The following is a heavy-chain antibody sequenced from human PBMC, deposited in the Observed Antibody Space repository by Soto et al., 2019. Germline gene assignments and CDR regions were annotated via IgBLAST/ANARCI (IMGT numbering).Heavy chain of an antibody. Sequence: VGSLRLSCAASGFTFSDHYMDWVRQAPGKGLEWVGRTRNKANSYTTEYAASVKGRFTISRDDSKNSLYLQMNSLKTEDTAVYYCATSAYCGGDCYSGGAFDIWGQGTMVTVSS. CDR2: TRNKANSYTT. D-gene: IGHD2-21*02. CDR1: GFTFSDHY. J-gene: IGHJ3*02. V-gene: IGHV3-72*01. CDR3: ATSAYCGGDCYSGGAFDI.